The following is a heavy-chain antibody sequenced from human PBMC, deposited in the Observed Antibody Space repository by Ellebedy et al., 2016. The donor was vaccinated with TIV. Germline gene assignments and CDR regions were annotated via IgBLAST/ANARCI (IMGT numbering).Heavy chain of an antibody. J-gene: IGHJ6*02. CDR3: AKAAFRWELPYYNGMDV. D-gene: IGHD1-26*01. CDR2: ISNSGGTI. V-gene: IGHV3-11*04. Sequence: PGGSLRLSCAASGFTFRDYYMTWIRQAPGKGLEWVADISNSGGTIFYADSVKVRFTVSRDNAENSVHLQTASLRVDDTAVYYCAKAAFRWELPYYNGMDVWGQGTTVTVSS. CDR1: GFTFRDYY.